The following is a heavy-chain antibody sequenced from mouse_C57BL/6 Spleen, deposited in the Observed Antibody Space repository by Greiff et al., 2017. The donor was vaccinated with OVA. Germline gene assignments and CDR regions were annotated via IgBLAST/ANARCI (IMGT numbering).Heavy chain of an antibody. CDR2: IYPGDGDT. Sequence: VQLQQSGAELVKPGASVKISCKASGYAFSSYWMNWVKQRPGKGLEWIGQIYPGDGDTNYNGKFKGKATLTADKSSSTAYMQLSSLTSEDSAVYFCARRGDGNLYYAMDYWGQGTSVTVSS. V-gene: IGHV1-80*01. CDR1: GYAFSSYW. D-gene: IGHD2-1*01. J-gene: IGHJ4*01. CDR3: ARRGDGNLYYAMDY.